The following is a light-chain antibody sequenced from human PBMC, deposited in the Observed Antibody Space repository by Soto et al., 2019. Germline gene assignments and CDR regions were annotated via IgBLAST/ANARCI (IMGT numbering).Light chain of an antibody. V-gene: IGKV1-5*03. Sequence: DIQMTQSPSTLSASVGDRVTITCRASQSISSYLNWYQQKPGKAPKLLIYKASSLESGVPSRFSGSGSGTEFTLTISRLEPEDFAVYYCQQHGMSHIAFGQGTRLEI. CDR3: QQHGMSHIA. J-gene: IGKJ5*01. CDR1: QSISSY. CDR2: KAS.